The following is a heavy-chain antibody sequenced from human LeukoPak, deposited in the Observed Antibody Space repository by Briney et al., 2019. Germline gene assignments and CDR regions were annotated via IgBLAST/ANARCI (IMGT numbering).Heavy chain of an antibody. Sequence: GGSLRLSCAASGFTFSSYAMSWVRQAPGKGVEWVSSISVSGATTYYADSVKGRFTISRDNSKNTLYLQVNSLRAEDTAVYYCANRAVPVDYIDYWGQGTLVTVSS. CDR1: GFTFSSYA. D-gene: IGHD6-19*01. V-gene: IGHV3-23*01. CDR3: ANRAVPVDYIDY. J-gene: IGHJ4*02. CDR2: ISVSGATT.